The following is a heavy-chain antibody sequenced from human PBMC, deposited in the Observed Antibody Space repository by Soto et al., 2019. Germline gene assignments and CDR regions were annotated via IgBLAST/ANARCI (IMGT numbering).Heavy chain of an antibody. CDR3: ARAEDGILIYGMDV. CDR1: GYTFTSYG. CDR2: ISAYNGNT. J-gene: IGHJ6*02. Sequence: QVQLVQSGAEVKKPGASVKVSCKASGYTFTSYGISWVRQAPGQGLEWMGWISAYNGNTNYAQKLQGRVTMTTDTSTSTAYMERRILRSDDTAVDYCARAEDGILIYGMDVWGQGTTVTVSS. V-gene: IGHV1-18*01. D-gene: IGHD3-9*01.